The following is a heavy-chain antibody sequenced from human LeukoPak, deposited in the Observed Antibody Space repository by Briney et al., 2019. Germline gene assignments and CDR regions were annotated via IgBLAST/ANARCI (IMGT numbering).Heavy chain of an antibody. D-gene: IGHD3-3*01. CDR3: ARGFWSGSVYYFDY. CDR2: IYTSGST. J-gene: IGHJ4*02. Sequence: PSETLSLTCTVSGGSISSYYWSWIRQPAGKGLEWIGHIYTSGSTTYNPSLKSRVTMSVDSSKNQFSLKLTSVTAADTAVYYCARGFWSGSVYYFDYWGQGTLVTVSP. CDR1: GGSISSYY. V-gene: IGHV4-4*07.